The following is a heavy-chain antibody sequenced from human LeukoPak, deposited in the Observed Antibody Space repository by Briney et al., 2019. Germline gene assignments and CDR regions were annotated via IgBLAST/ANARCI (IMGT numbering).Heavy chain of an antibody. CDR1: GYTFTSYG. D-gene: IGHD3-9*01. V-gene: IGHV1-18*04. CDR2: ISAYNGNT. J-gene: IGHJ4*02. CDR3: SQADPGIRYFDWLEAPDY. Sequence: GASVKVSCKASGYTFTSYGISWVLQAPGQGLEWIGWISAYNGNTNYAQKLQGRVTMTTDTSTSTAYMELRSLRSDDTAVYYCSQADPGIRYFDWLEAPDYWGQGTLVTVSS.